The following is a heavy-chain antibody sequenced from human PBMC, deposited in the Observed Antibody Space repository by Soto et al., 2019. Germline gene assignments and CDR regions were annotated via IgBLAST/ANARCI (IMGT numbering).Heavy chain of an antibody. V-gene: IGHV1-8*01. D-gene: IGHD1-1*01. J-gene: IGHJ5*02. CDR3: ARDNWSAGDRVDP. CDR1: GYSFTSYD. Sequence: QVQLVQSGAEVKKPGASVKVSCKASGYSFTSYDINWVRQATGHGLEWMGWMNPNNGNTGSAQKFQSRVTMTRNTSITTANKDMSSLRSENTAVYYCARDNWSAGDRVDPWGQGTLVTVSS. CDR2: MNPNNGNT.